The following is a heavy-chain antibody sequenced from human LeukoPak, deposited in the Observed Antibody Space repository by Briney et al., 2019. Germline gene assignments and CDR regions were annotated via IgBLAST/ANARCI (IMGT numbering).Heavy chain of an antibody. Sequence: GASVKVSCKASGGTFSSYAISWVRQAAGQGLEWMGGIIPIFGTANFAQKFQGRVTITADKSTSTAYMELSSLRSEDTAVYYCARGSRIAVAGTDYWGQGTLVTVSS. V-gene: IGHV1-69*06. CDR2: IIPIFGTA. J-gene: IGHJ4*02. CDR3: ARGSRIAVAGTDY. D-gene: IGHD6-19*01. CDR1: GGTFSSYA.